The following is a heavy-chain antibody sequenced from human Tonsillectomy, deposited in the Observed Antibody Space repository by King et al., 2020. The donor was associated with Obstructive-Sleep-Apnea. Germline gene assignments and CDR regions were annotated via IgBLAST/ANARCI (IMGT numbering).Heavy chain of an antibody. D-gene: IGHD2-2*01. CDR1: GGAISRGNYY. Sequence: VQLQESGPGLVKPSQTLSLTCTVSGGAISRGNYYWTWFRQPPGKGLEWIWDIYYSGSTYYNPSPKSRVTISVDTSKSQFSLRLTSVTAADTAVYYCARVSDQLLSWVDYWGQGTLVTVSS. CDR2: IYYSGST. V-gene: IGHV4-30-4*01. J-gene: IGHJ4*02. CDR3: ARVSDQLLSWVDY.